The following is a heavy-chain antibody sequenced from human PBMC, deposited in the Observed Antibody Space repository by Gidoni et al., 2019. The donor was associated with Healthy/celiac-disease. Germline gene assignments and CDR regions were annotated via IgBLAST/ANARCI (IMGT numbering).Heavy chain of an antibody. D-gene: IGHD2-15*01. Sequence: QVQLVQSGAEVKKPGSSVKVSCKASGGTFSSYAISWVRQAPGQGLEWMGGIIPIFGTANYAQKFQGRVTITADESTSTAYMELSSLRSEDTAVYYCARGEGCSGGSCYDLYYYGMDVWGQGTTVTVSS. CDR1: GGTFSSYA. CDR3: ARGEGCSGGSCYDLYYYGMDV. J-gene: IGHJ6*02. CDR2: IIPIFGTA. V-gene: IGHV1-69*01.